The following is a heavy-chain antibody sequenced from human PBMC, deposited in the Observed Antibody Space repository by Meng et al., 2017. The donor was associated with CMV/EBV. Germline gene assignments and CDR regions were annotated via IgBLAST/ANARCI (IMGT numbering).Heavy chain of an antibody. CDR2: IKQDGSEK. D-gene: IGHD5-12*01. CDR3: ARGVKSGYSGYDLAVYYFDY. CDR1: GFTFSSYC. Sequence: GGSLRLSCAASGFTFSSYCMSWVRQAPGKGLEWVANIKQDGSEKYYVDSVKGRFTISRDNAKNSLYLQMNSLRAEDTAVYYCARGVKSGYSGYDLAVYYFDYWGQGTLVTVSS. V-gene: IGHV3-7*01. J-gene: IGHJ4*02.